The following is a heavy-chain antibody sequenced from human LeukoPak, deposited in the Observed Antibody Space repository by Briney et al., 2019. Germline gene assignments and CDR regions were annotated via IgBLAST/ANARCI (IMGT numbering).Heavy chain of an antibody. CDR2: IKQDGSEK. Sequence: PGGSLRLSCAASGFTFSTYSVNWVRQAPGKGLEWVANIKQDGSEKYYVGSVEGRFTISRDNAKNSLYLQMNSLRAEDTAVYYCARDVPTGAFDIWGHGTMVTVSS. CDR3: ARDVPTGAFDI. CDR1: GFTFSTYS. V-gene: IGHV3-7*01. D-gene: IGHD3-10*01. J-gene: IGHJ3*02.